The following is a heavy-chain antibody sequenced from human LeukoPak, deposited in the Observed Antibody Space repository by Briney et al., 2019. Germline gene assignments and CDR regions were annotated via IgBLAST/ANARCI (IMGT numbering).Heavy chain of an antibody. Sequence: GGSLRLSCAASGFTVSSNYMSWARQAPGKGLEWVSVIYSGGSTYYADSVKGRFTISRHNSKNTLYLQMNSLRAEDTAVYYCAGLLVGGRGCYDVNYGGQGPLVTVSS. V-gene: IGHV3-53*04. CDR1: GFTVSSNY. D-gene: IGHD6-19*01. CDR2: IYSGGST. CDR3: AGLLVGGRGCYDVNY. J-gene: IGHJ4*02.